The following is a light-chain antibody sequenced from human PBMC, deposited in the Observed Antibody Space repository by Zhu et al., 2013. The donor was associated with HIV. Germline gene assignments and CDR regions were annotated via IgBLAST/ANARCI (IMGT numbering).Light chain of an antibody. CDR3: QQYGDSPMYT. Sequence: EIVLTQSPGILSLSPGDRATLSCRASQSVDRGELAWYQQKPGQAPTLLIHDAPIRAAGVPDRFSGSGSGTDFTLTISRLESEDFAIYYCQQYGDSPMYTFGRGTKLE. CDR1: QSVDRGE. J-gene: IGKJ2*01. V-gene: IGKV3-20*01. CDR2: DAP.